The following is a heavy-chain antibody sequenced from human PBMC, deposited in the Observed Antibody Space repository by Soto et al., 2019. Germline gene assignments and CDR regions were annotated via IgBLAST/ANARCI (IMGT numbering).Heavy chain of an antibody. V-gene: IGHV4-4*02. CDR3: ARVRTSCSSTSCYLDP. J-gene: IGHJ5*02. D-gene: IGHD2-2*01. Sequence: SETLSLTCAVSGGSVSSSNWWNWVRQPPGKGLEWIGEISHSGTTYYNPSLRSRVTISVDTSNNQFSLRLTSVTAADTAVYYCARVRTSCSSTSCYLDPWGQGTLVTVSS. CDR2: ISHSGTT. CDR1: GGSVSSSNW.